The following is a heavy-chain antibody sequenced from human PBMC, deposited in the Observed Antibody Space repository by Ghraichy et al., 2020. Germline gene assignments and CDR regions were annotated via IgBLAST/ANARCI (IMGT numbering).Heavy chain of an antibody. CDR2: IYYTGST. V-gene: IGHV4-39*01. Sequence: SETLSLTCTVSGGSISSTDYYCNWTRQSPGKGLEWIGGIYYTGSTYYNPSLKSRVTISVDTSKNQFSLNLGSVTAADTAVYYCARSYGSYVDWGQGTLVTVSS. CDR1: GGSISSTDYY. CDR3: ARSYGSYVD. J-gene: IGHJ4*02. D-gene: IGHD3-10*01.